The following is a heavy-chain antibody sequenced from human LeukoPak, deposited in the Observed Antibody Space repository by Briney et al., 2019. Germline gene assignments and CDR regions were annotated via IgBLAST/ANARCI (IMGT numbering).Heavy chain of an antibody. CDR3: ARVNCSSTSCAMVYYYGMDV. D-gene: IGHD2-2*01. CDR2: ISSSSSYI. V-gene: IGHV3-21*01. Sequence: GGSLRLSCAASGFTFSSYSMNWVRRAPGKGLEWVSSISSSSSYIYYADSVKGRFTISRDNAKNSLYLQMNSLRAEDTAVYYCARVNCSSTSCAMVYYYGMDVWGQGTTVTVSS. CDR1: GFTFSSYS. J-gene: IGHJ6*02.